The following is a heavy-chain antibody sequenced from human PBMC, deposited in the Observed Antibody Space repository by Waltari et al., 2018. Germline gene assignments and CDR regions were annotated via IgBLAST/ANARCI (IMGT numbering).Heavy chain of an antibody. CDR2: IYYSGST. J-gene: IGHJ6*02. Sequence: QVQLQESGPGLVTPSETLSLTCTVSAGSISSYYWSWLRQPPGKGLEWIGYIYYSGSTNYNPSLKSRVTISVDTSKNQFSLKLSSVTAADTAVYYCARGRAIFGVVRYYYYGMDVWGQGTTVTVSS. D-gene: IGHD3-3*01. CDR1: AGSISSYY. CDR3: ARGRAIFGVVRYYYYGMDV. V-gene: IGHV4-59*01.